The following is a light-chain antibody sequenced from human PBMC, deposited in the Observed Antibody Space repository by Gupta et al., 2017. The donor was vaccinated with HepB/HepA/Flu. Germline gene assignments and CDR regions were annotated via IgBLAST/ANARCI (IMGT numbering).Light chain of an antibody. CDR2: DAS. CDR1: QSVSSY. J-gene: IGKJ1*01. V-gene: IGKV3-11*01. Sequence: EIVLTQSPATLSLSPGERATLSCRASQSVSSYLAWYQQKPGQAPRLLIYDASNWATGIPARFSGSGSGTDFTLTISSLEPEDFAVHYCQQRSNWPWTFGQGTKVEIK. CDR3: QQRSNWPWT.